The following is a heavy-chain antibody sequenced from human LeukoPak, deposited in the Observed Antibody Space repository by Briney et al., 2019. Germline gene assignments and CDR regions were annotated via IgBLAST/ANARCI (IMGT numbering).Heavy chain of an antibody. J-gene: IGHJ4*02. V-gene: IGHV3-23*01. D-gene: IGHD3-22*01. CDR2: ISGSGGST. CDR1: GFTFNGYV. CDR3: AFQNTGHYFPFDY. Sequence: GGSLRLSCAASGFTFNGYVMNWVRQAPGKGLEWVSFISGSGGSTDYADSVKGRFTISRDNSKNTLYLQMTSLRAEDTALYYCAFQNTGHYFPFDYWGQGTLVTVSS.